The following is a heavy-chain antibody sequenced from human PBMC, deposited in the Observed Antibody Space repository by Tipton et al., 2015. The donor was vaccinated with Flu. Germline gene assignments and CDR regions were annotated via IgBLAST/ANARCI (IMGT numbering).Heavy chain of an antibody. Sequence: SLRLSCVASGFTFSSTQMQWVRQAPGKGLEWVAVITYDSVNKHYVDSVRGCFTISRDNSHNMVHLQMNSLRADDTAVYFCASGSWIQYWGQGTLVTVSS. CDR1: GFTFSSTQ. J-gene: IGHJ4*02. CDR3: ASGSWIQY. V-gene: IGHV3-30*04. CDR2: ITYDSVNK. D-gene: IGHD5-18*01.